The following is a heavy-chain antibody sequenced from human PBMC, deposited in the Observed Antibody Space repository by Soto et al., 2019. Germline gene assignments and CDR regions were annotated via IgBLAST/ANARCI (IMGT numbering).Heavy chain of an antibody. V-gene: IGHV4-39*01. Sequence: SETLSLTCTVSGGSISSSSYYWGWIRQPPGKGLEWIGSIYYSGSTYYNPSLKSRVTISVDTSKNQFSQKLSSVTAADTAVYYFAIPSYGSGNDWYDPWGRGTLVTVSS. CDR3: AIPSYGSGNDWYDP. J-gene: IGHJ5*02. CDR1: GGSISSSSYY. CDR2: IYYSGST. D-gene: IGHD3-10*01.